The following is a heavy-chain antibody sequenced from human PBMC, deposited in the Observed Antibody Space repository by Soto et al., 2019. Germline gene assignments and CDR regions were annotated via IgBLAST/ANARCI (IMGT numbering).Heavy chain of an antibody. Sequence: WGSLRLSCAASGFTFSSYAMHWVRQAPGKGLEWVAVISYDGSNKYYADSVKGRFTLSRDNSKTTVHLQITNLRPDDTAMYYFPTDAEMHATRLLSYFALDLWGRGTAVTVSS. J-gene: IGHJ6*02. CDR3: PTDAEMHATRLLSYFALDL. D-gene: IGHD3-16*01. CDR1: GFTFSSYA. CDR2: ISYDGSNK. V-gene: IGHV3-30-3*01.